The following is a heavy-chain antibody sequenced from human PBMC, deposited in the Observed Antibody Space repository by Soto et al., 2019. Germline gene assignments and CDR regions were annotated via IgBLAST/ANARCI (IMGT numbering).Heavy chain of an antibody. CDR2: ISSSSSTI. CDR1: KFAFSTYS. Sequence: EVQLVESGGGLVQPGGSLRLSCAASKFAFSTYSMNWVRQAPGKGLEWVSYISSSSSTIYYADSVKGRFTISRDNTKNSLYLQMNSLRAEDTALYYCATAADSSGYVFQHWGQGTLVTVSS. V-gene: IGHV3-48*01. CDR3: ATAADSSGYVFQH. J-gene: IGHJ1*01. D-gene: IGHD3-22*01.